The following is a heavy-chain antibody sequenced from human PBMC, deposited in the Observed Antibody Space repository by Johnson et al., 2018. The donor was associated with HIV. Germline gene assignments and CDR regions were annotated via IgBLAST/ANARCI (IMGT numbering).Heavy chain of an antibody. CDR2: VYSGGYT. CDR1: GFTVSSTY. V-gene: IGHV3-53*01. J-gene: IGHJ3*02. CDR3: ARAYSYGALDI. D-gene: IGHD1-26*01. Sequence: VQLVESGGDLIQPGGSLRLSCAASGFTVSSTYMNWVRQAPGRGLEWVSVVYSGGYTYYADSVKGRFTISRDTSKNTLYLQMKSLRAEDTALYYCARAYSYGALDIWGQGTMVTVSS.